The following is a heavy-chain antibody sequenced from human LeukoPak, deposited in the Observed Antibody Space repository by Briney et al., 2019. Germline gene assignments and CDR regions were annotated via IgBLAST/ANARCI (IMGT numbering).Heavy chain of an antibody. J-gene: IGHJ3*02. Sequence: GGSLRLSCAASGFTFSSYGMHWVRQAPGKGLEWVAFIRYDGSNKYYADSVKGRFTISRDNSKNTLYLQMNSLRAEDTAVYYCAKDLFSSSSYDAFDIWGQGTMVTVSS. CDR1: GFTFSSYG. V-gene: IGHV3-30*02. CDR2: IRYDGSNK. D-gene: IGHD6-13*01. CDR3: AKDLFSSSSYDAFDI.